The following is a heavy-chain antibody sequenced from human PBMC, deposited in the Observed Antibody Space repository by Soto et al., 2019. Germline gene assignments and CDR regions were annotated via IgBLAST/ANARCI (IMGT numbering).Heavy chain of an antibody. CDR3: ARGRASASYYLFDY. CDR1: GNTFTSYD. D-gene: IGHD3-10*01. CDR2: INPNSGNI. V-gene: IGHV1-8*01. J-gene: IGHJ4*02. Sequence: ASVKVSCKASGNTFTSYDINWVRQATGHGLEWMGWINPNSGNIGYAQKFQGRVTMTRDTAIRTAYMEVSRLRSDDTAVHYCARGRASASYYLFDYWGQGTLVTVSS.